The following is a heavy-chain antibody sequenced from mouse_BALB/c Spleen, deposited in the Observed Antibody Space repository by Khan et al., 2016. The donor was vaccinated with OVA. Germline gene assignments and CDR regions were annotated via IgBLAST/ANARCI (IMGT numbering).Heavy chain of an antibody. J-gene: IGHJ4*01. CDR1: GFSLSRYS. V-gene: IGHV2-6-4*01. Sequence: QVQLKQSGPGLVAPSQSLSITCTVSGFSLSRYSVHWVRQPPGKGLEWLGMIWSGGSTDYNSALESRLSISKYNSKSQVFLKMNSLQTDDTAMYYCARKKYGNYVSLDYWGQGTSVTVSS. D-gene: IGHD2-10*02. CDR3: ARKKYGNYVSLDY. CDR2: IWSGGST.